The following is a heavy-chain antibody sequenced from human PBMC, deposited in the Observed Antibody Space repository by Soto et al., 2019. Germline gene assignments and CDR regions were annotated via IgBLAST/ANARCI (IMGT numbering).Heavy chain of an antibody. CDR3: ARALYDFWSGYYTGIEFFDY. D-gene: IGHD3-3*01. Sequence: SETLSLTCTVSGGSISSGGYYWSWIRQHPGKGLEWIGYIYYSGSTYYNPSLKSRVTISVDTSKNQFSLKLSSVTAADTAVYYCARALYDFWSGYYTGIEFFDYWGQGTLVT. V-gene: IGHV4-31*03. CDR1: GGSISSGGYY. J-gene: IGHJ4*02. CDR2: IYYSGST.